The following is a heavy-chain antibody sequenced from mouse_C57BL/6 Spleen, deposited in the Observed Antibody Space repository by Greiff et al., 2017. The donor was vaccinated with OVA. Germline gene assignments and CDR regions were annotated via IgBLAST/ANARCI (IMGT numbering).Heavy chain of an antibody. Sequence: VQLQQSGPELVKPGASVKIPCKASGYTFTDYNMDWVKQSHGKSLEWIGDINPNNGGTIYNQKFKGKATLTVDKSSSTAYMELRSLTSEDTAVYYCARTGSSGQYYYAMDYWGQGTSVTVSS. CDR3: ARTGSSGQYYYAMDY. D-gene: IGHD3-2*02. J-gene: IGHJ4*01. V-gene: IGHV1-18*01. CDR2: INPNNGGT. CDR1: GYTFTDYN.